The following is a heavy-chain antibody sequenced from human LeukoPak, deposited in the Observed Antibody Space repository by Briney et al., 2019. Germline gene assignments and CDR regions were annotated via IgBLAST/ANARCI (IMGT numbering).Heavy chain of an antibody. V-gene: IGHV3-7*01. CDR3: ARDTARGYNDNFDY. CDR1: GFTFSSYW. CDR2: IKQDGSET. Sequence: PGGSLRLSCAVSGFTFSSYWMSWVRQAPGMGLEWVANIKQDGSETYYVDAMKGRFTISRDKAKNSLFLQMNSMRDEDTAVYYCARDTARGYNDNFDYWGQGTLVTVSS. J-gene: IGHJ4*02. D-gene: IGHD5-24*01.